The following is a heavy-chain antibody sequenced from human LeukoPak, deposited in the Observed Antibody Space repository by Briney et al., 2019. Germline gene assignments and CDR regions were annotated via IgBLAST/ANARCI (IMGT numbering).Heavy chain of an antibody. V-gene: IGHV3-33*01. J-gene: IGHJ4*02. CDR3: ARDPMVRGTRYYFGY. Sequence: GGSLRLSCAASGFTFSNYGMHWVRQAPGKGLEWVAVIWYDGSNKYYVDSVKGRFTISRDNSKNTLYLQMNSLRAEDTAVYYCARDPMVRGTRYYFGYWGQGTLVTVSS. CDR2: IWYDGSNK. CDR1: GFTFSNYG. D-gene: IGHD3-10*01.